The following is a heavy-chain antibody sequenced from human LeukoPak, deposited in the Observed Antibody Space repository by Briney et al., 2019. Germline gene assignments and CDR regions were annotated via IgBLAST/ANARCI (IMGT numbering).Heavy chain of an antibody. D-gene: IGHD2-8*01. J-gene: IGHJ4*02. V-gene: IGHV4-59*08. CDR2: IYYSGST. CDR3: ARRSCTNGVCYLVY. CDR1: GGSISSYY. Sequence: KASETLSLTCTVSGGSISSYYWSWIRQPPGKGLEWIGYIYYSGSTNYNPSPKSRVTISVDTSNNQFSLKLSSVTAADTAVYYCARRSCTNGVCYLVYWGQGTLVTVSS.